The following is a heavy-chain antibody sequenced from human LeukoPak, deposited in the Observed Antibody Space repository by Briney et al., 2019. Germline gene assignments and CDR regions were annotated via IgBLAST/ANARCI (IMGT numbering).Heavy chain of an antibody. CDR3: AGSPIRGNWFDP. CDR2: IYYSGST. V-gene: IGHV4-59*01. CDR1: GGSISSYY. J-gene: IGHJ5*02. Sequence: PSETLSLTCTVSGGSISSYYWSWIRQPPGKGLEWIGYIYYSGSTNHNPSLKSRVTISVDTSKNQFSLKLSSVTAADTAVYYCAGSPIRGNWFDPWGQGTLVTVSS.